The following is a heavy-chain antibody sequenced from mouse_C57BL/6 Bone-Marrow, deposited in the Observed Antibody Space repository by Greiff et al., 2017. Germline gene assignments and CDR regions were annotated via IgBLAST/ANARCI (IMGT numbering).Heavy chain of an antibody. Sequence: QVQLQQSGAELVKPGASVKISCKASGYAFSSYWMNWVKQRPGKGLEWIGQIYPGDGDTNYNGKFKGKATLTADKSSSTAYMQLSSLTSEDAAVYVWARGDLYYGYDWYAMDYWGQGTSVTVSA. D-gene: IGHD2-2*01. V-gene: IGHV1-80*01. J-gene: IGHJ4*01. CDR3: ARGDLYYGYDWYAMDY. CDR1: GYAFSSYW. CDR2: IYPGDGDT.